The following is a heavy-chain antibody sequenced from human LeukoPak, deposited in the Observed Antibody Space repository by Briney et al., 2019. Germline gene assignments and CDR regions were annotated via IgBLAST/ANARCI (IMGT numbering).Heavy chain of an antibody. V-gene: IGHV4-4*07. CDR3: AGERGFYGSGSPGDLDY. D-gene: IGHD3-10*01. CDR1: GGSISSYY. CDR2: IYTSGST. J-gene: IGHJ4*02. Sequence: SETLSLTCAVSGGSISSYYWSWIRQPAGKGLEWIGHIYTSGSTSYNPSLKSRVTMSADTSKNQFSLKLTSATAADTAVYYCAGERGFYGSGSPGDLDYWGQGTLVTVSS.